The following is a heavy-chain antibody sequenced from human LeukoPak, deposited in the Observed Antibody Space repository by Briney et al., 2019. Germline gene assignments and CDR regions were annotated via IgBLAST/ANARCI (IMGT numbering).Heavy chain of an antibody. CDR2: ISGSGGST. J-gene: IGHJ4*02. Sequence: GGSLRLSCAASGFTFSSYAMSWVRQAPGKGLEWVSAISGSGGSTYYADSVKGRLTISRDNSKNSLYLQMNSLRAEDTAVYYCTRDGDTSGYSDWGQGTLVTVSS. D-gene: IGHD3-22*01. V-gene: IGHV3-23*01. CDR1: GFTFSSYA. CDR3: TRDGDTSGYSD.